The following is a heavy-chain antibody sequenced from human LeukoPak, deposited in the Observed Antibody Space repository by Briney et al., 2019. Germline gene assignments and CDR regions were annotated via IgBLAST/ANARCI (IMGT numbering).Heavy chain of an antibody. D-gene: IGHD6-13*01. CDR3: ARNHYSSSWSPFDY. CDR1: GGSISSYY. CDR2: IYYSGST. Sequence: PSETLSLTCTVSGGSISSYYWSWIRQPPGKGLEWIGYIYYSGSTNYNPSLKSRVTISVDTSKNQFSLKLSSVTAADTAVYYCARNHYSSSWSPFDYWGQGTLVTVSS. J-gene: IGHJ4*02. V-gene: IGHV4-59*01.